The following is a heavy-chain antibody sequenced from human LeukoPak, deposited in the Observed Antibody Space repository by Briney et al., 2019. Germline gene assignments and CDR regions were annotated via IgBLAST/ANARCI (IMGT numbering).Heavy chain of an antibody. J-gene: IGHJ3*02. V-gene: IGHV1-46*01. CDR3: AREGVVGPREQGAFDI. CDR2: INPSGGST. CDR1: GYTFTSYY. D-gene: IGHD2-15*01. Sequence: ASVKVSCKASGYTFTSYYMHWVRQAPGQGLEWMGIINPSGGSTSYAQKFQGRVTMTRDTSTSTVYMELSSLRSEDTAVYYCAREGVVGPREQGAFDIWGQGTMVTVSS.